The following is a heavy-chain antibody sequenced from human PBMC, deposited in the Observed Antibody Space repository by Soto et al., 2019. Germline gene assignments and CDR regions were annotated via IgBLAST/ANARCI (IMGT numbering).Heavy chain of an antibody. V-gene: IGHV1-18*01. CDR2: ISAYNGNT. J-gene: IGHJ4*02. Sequence: AASVKVSCKASGYTFTSYGISWVRQAPGQGLEWMGWISAYNGNTNYAQKLQGRVTMTTDTSTSTAYMELRSLRSDDTAVYYCARDVGCSGGSCYSSFDYWGQGTLVTVSS. D-gene: IGHD2-15*01. CDR3: ARDVGCSGGSCYSSFDY. CDR1: GYTFTSYG.